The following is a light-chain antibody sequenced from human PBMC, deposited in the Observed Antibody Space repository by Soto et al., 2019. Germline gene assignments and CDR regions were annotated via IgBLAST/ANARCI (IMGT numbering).Light chain of an antibody. Sequence: DIQMTQSPSSLSASVGDRVTITCRASQDVSHYLAWYQQQPGKVPKLLIYAASTLQSGVPSRFSGSGSGTDFNLTISSLQPEDVATYYCQKYNSAPRTFGQGTKVEIK. V-gene: IGKV1-27*01. CDR1: QDVSHY. CDR2: AAS. CDR3: QKYNSAPRT. J-gene: IGKJ1*01.